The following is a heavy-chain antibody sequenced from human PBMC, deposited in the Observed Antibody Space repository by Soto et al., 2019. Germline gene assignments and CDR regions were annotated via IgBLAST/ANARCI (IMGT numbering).Heavy chain of an antibody. V-gene: IGHV3-33*01. CDR2: IWYDGSNK. Sequence: QVQLVESGGGVVQPGRSLRLSCAASGFTFSSYGTHWVRQAPGKGLEWVAVIWYDGSNKYYADSVKGRFTISRDNSKNTLYLQMNSLRAEDTAVYYCARGESGSFDYWGQGTLVTVSS. D-gene: IGHD1-26*01. CDR3: ARGESGSFDY. CDR1: GFTFSSYG. J-gene: IGHJ4*02.